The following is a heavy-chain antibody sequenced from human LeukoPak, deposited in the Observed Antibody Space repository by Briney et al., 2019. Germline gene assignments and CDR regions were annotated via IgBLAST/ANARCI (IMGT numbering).Heavy chain of an antibody. J-gene: IGHJ4*02. CDR3: ASRVSGVAAAGTFDY. Sequence: GASVKVSCKASGYTFTSYYMHWVRQAPGQGLEWMGIINPSGGSTSYAQKFQGRVTITADESTSTAYMELSSLRSEDTAVYYCASRVSGVAAAGTFDYWGQGTLVTVSS. CDR1: GYTFTSYY. CDR2: INPSGGST. D-gene: IGHD6-13*01. V-gene: IGHV1-46*01.